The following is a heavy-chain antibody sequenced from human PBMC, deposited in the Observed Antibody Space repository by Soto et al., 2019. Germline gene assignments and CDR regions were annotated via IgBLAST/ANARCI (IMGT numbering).Heavy chain of an antibody. CDR1: GFTFSSYG. Sequence: QVQLVESGGGVVQPGRSLRLSCAASGFTFSSYGMHWVRQAPGKGLEWVAVIWYDGSNKYYADSVKGRFTISRDNSKTTLYLEMNSLRAEDTAVYYCARDKGYAGIAAAGTDYYYYGMDVWGQGTTVTVSS. CDR2: IWYDGSNK. CDR3: ARDKGYAGIAAAGTDYYYYGMDV. D-gene: IGHD6-13*01. J-gene: IGHJ6*02. V-gene: IGHV3-33*01.